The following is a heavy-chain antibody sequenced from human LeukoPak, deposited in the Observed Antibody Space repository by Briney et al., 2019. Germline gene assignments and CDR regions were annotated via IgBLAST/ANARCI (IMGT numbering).Heavy chain of an antibody. V-gene: IGHV5-51*01. D-gene: IGHD3-16*02. CDR3: ARHVFGGSYPDY. J-gene: IGHJ4*02. Sequence: GESLKISCEASGCSFTAYYIGWVRQMPGKGLEWMGIIYPGDSDTRYSPSFQGQVTISADKSITTAYLQWSSLKASDTARYYCARHVFGGSYPDYWGQGTLVTVSS. CDR1: GCSFTAYY. CDR2: IYPGDSDT.